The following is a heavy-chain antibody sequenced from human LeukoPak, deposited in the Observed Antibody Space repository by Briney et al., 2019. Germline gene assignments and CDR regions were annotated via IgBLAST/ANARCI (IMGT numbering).Heavy chain of an antibody. CDR3: ARNTAMASFDY. J-gene: IGHJ4*02. CDR2: IYYSGST. CDR1: GGSISSYY. V-gene: IGHV4-59*01. D-gene: IGHD5-18*01. Sequence: PSETLSLTCTVSGGSISSYYWSWIRQPPGKGLEWIGYIYYSGSTNYNPSLKSRVTISVDTSKNQFSLKLSSVTAADTAVYYCARNTAMASFDYWGQGTLVTISS.